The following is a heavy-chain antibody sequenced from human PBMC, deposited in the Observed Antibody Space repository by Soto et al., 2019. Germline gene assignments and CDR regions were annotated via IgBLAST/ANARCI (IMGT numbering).Heavy chain of an antibody. CDR2: IYFSGRT. CDR3: ARDSHSQQPNHRWGGGYMDV. D-gene: IGHD6-13*01. Sequence: QLQLKESGPGLVKPSQTLSLTCAVSGGSISNGGYYWSWIRQHPGKGLEWIGSIYFSGRTYYNPSPKSRVTTSFATPTNHFSLKLSSVTAADTAVYYCARDSHSQQPNHRWGGGYMDVWGKGTTVNVSS. V-gene: IGHV4-31*11. J-gene: IGHJ6*03. CDR1: GGSISNGGYY.